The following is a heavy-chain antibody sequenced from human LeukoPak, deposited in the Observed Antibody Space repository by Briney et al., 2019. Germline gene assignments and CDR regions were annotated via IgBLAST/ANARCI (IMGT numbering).Heavy chain of an antibody. Sequence: GGSLRLSCAVSGFTFSSYGMHWVCQAPGKGLERVAVIWYDGSNKYYADSVKGRFTISRDNSKNTLYLQMNSLRAEDTAVYYCAKDHGIAAAGSDYWGQGTLVTLSS. CDR2: IWYDGSNK. D-gene: IGHD6-13*01. CDR1: GFTFSSYG. V-gene: IGHV3-33*06. CDR3: AKDHGIAAAGSDY. J-gene: IGHJ4*02.